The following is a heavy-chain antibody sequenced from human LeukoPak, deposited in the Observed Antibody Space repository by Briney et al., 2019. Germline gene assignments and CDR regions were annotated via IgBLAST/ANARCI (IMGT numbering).Heavy chain of an antibody. J-gene: IGHJ4*02. CDR3: ARSPYYYDSSGYYSPLDY. V-gene: IGHV1-69*04. CDR2: IIPILGIA. D-gene: IGHD3-22*01. CDR1: GGTFSSYA. Sequence: SVKVSCKASGGTFSSYAISWVRQAPGQGLEWMGRIIPILGIANYAQKFQGRVTITADKSTSTAYMELSSLRSEDTAVYYCARSPYYYDSSGYYSPLDYWGQGTLVTVSS.